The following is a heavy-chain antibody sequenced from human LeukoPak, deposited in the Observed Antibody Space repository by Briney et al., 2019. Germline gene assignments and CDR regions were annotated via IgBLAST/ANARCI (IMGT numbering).Heavy chain of an antibody. D-gene: IGHD1-26*01. J-gene: IGHJ4*02. V-gene: IGHV1-2*06. Sequence: ASVKVSCKPSGYTFTNYYIHWVRQAPGQGLEWMGRIDPNTGGTKSAKNFQGRVTMTRDTSISTACMALSGLRSDDTAVYYCASLYDIVGTTVDYWGQGTLVTVSS. CDR1: GYTFTNYY. CDR3: ASLYDIVGTTVDY. CDR2: IDPNTGGT.